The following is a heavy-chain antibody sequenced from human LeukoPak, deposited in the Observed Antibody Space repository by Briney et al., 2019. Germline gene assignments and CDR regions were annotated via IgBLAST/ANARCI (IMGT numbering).Heavy chain of an antibody. CDR2: INHSGST. Sequence: SETPSLTCAVYGGSFSGYYWSWIRQPPGKGLEWIGEINHSGSTNYNPSLKSRVTISVDTSKNQFSLKLSSVTAADTAVYYCARGRSQLSDYWGQGTLVTVSS. J-gene: IGHJ4*02. CDR3: ARGRSQLSDY. V-gene: IGHV4-34*01. D-gene: IGHD5-18*01. CDR1: GGSFSGYY.